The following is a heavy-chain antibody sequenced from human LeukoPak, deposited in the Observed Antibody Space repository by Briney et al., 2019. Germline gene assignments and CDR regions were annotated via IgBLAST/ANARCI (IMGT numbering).Heavy chain of an antibody. D-gene: IGHD1-26*01. J-gene: IGHJ5*02. V-gene: IGHV3-23*01. CDR1: GFIFNNFD. CDR3: AEGQHSDVHYYFYP. CDR2: ISGSGVNT. Sequence: GGSLRLSCAASGFIFNNFDMHWVRQAPGQGLEWVSSISGSGVNTYYADSVKGRFTISRDNSKNTLFLQMNSLRAEDTAVYSCAEGQHSDVHYYFYPWGQGTLVTVSS.